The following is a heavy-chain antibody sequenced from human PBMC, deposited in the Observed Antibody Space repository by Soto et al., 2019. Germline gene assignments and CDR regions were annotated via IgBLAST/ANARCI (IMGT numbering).Heavy chain of an antibody. D-gene: IGHD4-17*01. CDR3: AKDRTTVTTLGWSNDAFDI. CDR1: GFTFSSYA. V-gene: IGHV3-23*01. Sequence: EVQLLESGGGLVQPGGSLRLSCAASGFTFSSYAMSWVRQAPGKGLEWVSAISGSGGSTYYADSVTGRFTISRDNSKNALDLHMNGLGAEDTAVYYCAKDRTTVTTLGWSNDAFDIWGQWTIVTVS. J-gene: IGHJ3*02. CDR2: ISGSGGST.